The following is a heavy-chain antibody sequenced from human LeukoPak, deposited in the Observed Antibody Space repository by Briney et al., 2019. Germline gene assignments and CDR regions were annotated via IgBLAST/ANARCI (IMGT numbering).Heavy chain of an antibody. CDR3: ARVGPYYYGSGSYLIPPYWYFDL. CDR1: GGTFTSYA. J-gene: IGHJ2*01. Sequence: SVKVSCKASGGTFTSYAISWVRQAPGQGLEWMGGIIPIFGTANYAQKFQGRVTITADESTSTAYMELSSLRSEDTAVYYCARVGPYYYGSGSYLIPPYWYFDLWGRGTLVTVSS. D-gene: IGHD3-10*01. CDR2: IIPIFGTA. V-gene: IGHV1-69*13.